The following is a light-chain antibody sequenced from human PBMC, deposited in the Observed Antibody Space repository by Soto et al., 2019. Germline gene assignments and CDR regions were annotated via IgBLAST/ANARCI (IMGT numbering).Light chain of an antibody. CDR3: MQALQTPLT. V-gene: IGKV2-28*01. CDR1: QSLLHRNGYNY. CDR2: LGS. Sequence: DIVMTQSPLSLPVTPGEPASISCRSSQSLLHRNGYNYLDWYLQKPGQSPQLLIYLGSNRASGVPDRFSGSGSGTDFTLKISRVEAEDVGGYYCMQALQTPLTFGQGTKLEIK. J-gene: IGKJ2*01.